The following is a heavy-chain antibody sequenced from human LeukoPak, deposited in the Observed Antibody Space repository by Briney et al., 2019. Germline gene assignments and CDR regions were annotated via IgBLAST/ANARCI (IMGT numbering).Heavy chain of an antibody. CDR3: AKRRYYDGSGYLYRFFDV. CDR1: GFTFSSYA. Sequence: PGGSLRLSCAASGFTFSSYAMSWVRQTPGKGLEWVSGIGGSGDNTYYANSVKGRFTISRDNSKNTVYLQMNSLRAEDTAVYYCAKRRYYDGSGYLYRFFDVWGRGTLVTVSS. J-gene: IGHJ2*01. CDR2: IGGSGDNT. V-gene: IGHV3-23*01. D-gene: IGHD3-22*01.